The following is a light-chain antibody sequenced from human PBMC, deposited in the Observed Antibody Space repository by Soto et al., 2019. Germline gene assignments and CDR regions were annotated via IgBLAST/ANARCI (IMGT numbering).Light chain of an antibody. CDR2: TAS. V-gene: IGKV1-12*01. CDR1: QDINKW. CDR3: QQGKSFPLT. Sequence: DIQMTQSPSSVSASVGDRVTITCRASQDINKWLAWYQQKPGLAPNLVIYTASRLHGGGPSRFSGSASETDFTLTISSLQPEDVATYYCQQGKSFPLTFGGGTQVEI. J-gene: IGKJ4*01.